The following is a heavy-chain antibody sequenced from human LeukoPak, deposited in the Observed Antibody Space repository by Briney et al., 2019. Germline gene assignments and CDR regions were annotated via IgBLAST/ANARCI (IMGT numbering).Heavy chain of an antibody. D-gene: IGHD6-13*01. Sequence: GGSLRLSCAASGVTVSSDYMSWVRQAPGKGLEWVANIKQDGSEKYYVDSVKGRFTISRDNAKNSLYLQMNSLRAEDTAVYYCARVSGVIAAAGYYYGMDVWGQGTTVTVSS. CDR3: ARVSGVIAAAGYYYGMDV. CDR1: GVTVSSDY. CDR2: IKQDGSEK. V-gene: IGHV3-7*05. J-gene: IGHJ6*02.